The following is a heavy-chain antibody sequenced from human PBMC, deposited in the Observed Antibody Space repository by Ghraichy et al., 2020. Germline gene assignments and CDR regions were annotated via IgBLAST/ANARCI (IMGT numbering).Heavy chain of an antibody. CDR1: GGSISSGGYY. Sequence: SETLSLTCTVSGGSISSGGYYWSWIRQHPGKGLEWIGYIYYSGSTYYNPSLKSRVTISVDTSKNQFSLKLSSVTAADTAVYYCARSSAYDASNWGSGDGLLAFDYWGQGTLVTVSS. D-gene: IGHD7-27*01. CDR2: IYYSGST. V-gene: IGHV4-31*03. CDR3: ARSSAYDASNWGSGDGLLAFDY. J-gene: IGHJ4*02.